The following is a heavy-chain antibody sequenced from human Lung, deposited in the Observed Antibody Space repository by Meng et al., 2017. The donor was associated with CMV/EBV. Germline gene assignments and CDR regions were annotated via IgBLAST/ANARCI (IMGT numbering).Heavy chain of an antibody. J-gene: IGHJ4*02. CDR3: ARDGGGLYYFDY. CDR2: INPNSGGT. D-gene: IGHD2-15*01. Sequence: AXVXVSXXASGYTFTGYYMHWVRQAPGQGLEWMGWINPNSGGTNYAQKFQGRVTMTRDTSISPAYMELSRLRSDDTAVYYCARDGGGLYYFDYWGQGTLVTVSS. V-gene: IGHV1-2*02. CDR1: GYTFTGYY.